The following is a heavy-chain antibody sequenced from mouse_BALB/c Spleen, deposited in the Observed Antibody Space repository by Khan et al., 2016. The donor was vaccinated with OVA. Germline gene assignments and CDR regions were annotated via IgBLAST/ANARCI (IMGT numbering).Heavy chain of an antibody. J-gene: IGHJ2*01. CDR3: VRGNSFY. Sequence: EVQLQQSGPELVKPGASVKMSCKTSGYTFTDYTLHWVKQSHGKSLEWIGNVNPNIGNTRYNQKFKDKATLTLDKSSRTTYMELRSLTSEDSAVYYCVRGNSFYWGQGATLTVSS. V-gene: IGHV1-22*01. CDR2: VNPNIGNT. CDR1: GYTFTDYT.